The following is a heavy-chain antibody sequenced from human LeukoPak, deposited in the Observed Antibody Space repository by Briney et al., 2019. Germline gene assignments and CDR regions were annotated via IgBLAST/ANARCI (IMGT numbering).Heavy chain of an antibody. CDR1: GYTFTSYD. V-gene: IGHV1-8*01. D-gene: IGHD6-19*01. J-gene: IGHJ3*01. Sequence: ASVKVSCKASGYTFTSYDINWVRQATGQGLEWMGWMNPNSGNTGYAQKLQGRVTMTRNTSISTAYMELSSLRSEDAAVYYCASEKDEAVAGLWSQGTMVTVSS. CDR3: ASEKDEAVAGL. CDR2: MNPNSGNT.